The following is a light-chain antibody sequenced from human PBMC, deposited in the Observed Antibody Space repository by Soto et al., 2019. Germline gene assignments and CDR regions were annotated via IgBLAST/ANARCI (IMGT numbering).Light chain of an antibody. CDR3: QPYHNLWT. CDR1: HYIYSN. CDR2: RAS. J-gene: IGKJ1*01. V-gene: IGKV3-15*01. Sequence: EIVLTQSPCTLSLSPGERATLSCTASHYIYSNVAWFQQRPGQAPRLLVYRASTRATGTPARFSVSGSGTEFTPTITSMNSEDFALYDCQPYHNLWTFGQGTKVDIK.